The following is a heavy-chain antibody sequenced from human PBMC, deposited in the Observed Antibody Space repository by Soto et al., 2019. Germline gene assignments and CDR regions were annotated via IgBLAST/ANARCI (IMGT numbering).Heavy chain of an antibody. CDR3: ARAEGSGFLEWGVVDS. CDR1: GGSISSYY. J-gene: IGHJ4*02. D-gene: IGHD3-3*01. CDR2: IYYSGNT. Sequence: SETLSLTCTVSGGSISSYYWSWIRQPPGKGLEWIGYIYYSGNTNYNPSLKSRVTISVDTSKNQFSLKLSSVTAADTAVYYCARAEGSGFLEWGVVDSWGQGTLVTVSS. V-gene: IGHV4-59*01.